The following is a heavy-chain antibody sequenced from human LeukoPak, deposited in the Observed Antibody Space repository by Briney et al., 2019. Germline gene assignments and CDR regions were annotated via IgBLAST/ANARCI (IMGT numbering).Heavy chain of an antibody. V-gene: IGHV7-4-1*02. J-gene: IGHJ4*02. CDR2: INTNTGNP. CDR1: GYTFTSYA. Sequence: ASVKVSCKASGYTFTSYAMNWVRQAPGQGLEWMGWINTNTGNPTYAQGFTGRFVFSLDTSVSTAYLQISSLKAEDTAVYYCARESPVGGSTPFDYWGQGTLVTVSS. CDR3: ARESPVGGSTPFDY. D-gene: IGHD3-10*01.